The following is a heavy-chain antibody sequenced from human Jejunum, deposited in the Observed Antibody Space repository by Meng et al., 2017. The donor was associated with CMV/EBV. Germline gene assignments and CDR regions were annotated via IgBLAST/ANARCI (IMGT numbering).Heavy chain of an antibody. Sequence: SGCTFNYYGMHWARQAPGKGLEWVAFIQFDGSNKFYADSVKGRFTISRDSSENTLYLQMNSLKPEDTAVYYCAKGGMELRDWLDTWGQGILVTVSS. V-gene: IGHV3-30*02. J-gene: IGHJ5*02. CDR3: AKGGMELRDWLDT. D-gene: IGHD1-7*01. CDR2: IQFDGSNK. CDR1: GCTFNYYG.